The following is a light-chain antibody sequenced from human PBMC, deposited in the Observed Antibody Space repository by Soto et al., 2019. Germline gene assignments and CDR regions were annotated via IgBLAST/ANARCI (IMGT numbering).Light chain of an antibody. CDR1: QRVSNNY. Sequence: EIVLTQSPGTLSLSPGERATLSCRASQRVSNNYLAWYQQKPGQAPSLLIYSASSRATGIPDRFSGRGSGTDFTLTISRLEPEDFAVYYCQQYGSSPTFGEGTRLEIK. CDR3: QQYGSSPT. V-gene: IGKV3-20*01. CDR2: SAS. J-gene: IGKJ5*01.